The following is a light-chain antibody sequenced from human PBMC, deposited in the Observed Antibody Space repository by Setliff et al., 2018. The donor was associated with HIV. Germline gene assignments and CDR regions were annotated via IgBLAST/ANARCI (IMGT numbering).Light chain of an antibody. CDR1: SSDVGSYNY. V-gene: IGLV2-11*01. CDR3: CSYAGSYTYV. Sequence: QSVLTQPRSVSGSPGQSVTIPCTGTSSDVGSYNYVSWYQQHPGKAPKFMIYDVSKRPSGVPDRFSGSKSGNTASLTISGLQAEDEADYYCCSYAGSYTYVFGTGTKVTV. CDR2: DVS. J-gene: IGLJ1*01.